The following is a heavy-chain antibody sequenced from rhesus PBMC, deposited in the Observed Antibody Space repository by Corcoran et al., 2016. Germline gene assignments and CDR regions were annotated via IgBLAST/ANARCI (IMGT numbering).Heavy chain of an antibody. Sequence: QVQLVQSGPEVKQPGASVKVSCKASGYSLTTYCMNWLRPAPGQGLEWMGGMNTYTRNPTYAQGFTERLVFSMDTAVSTVYLEISSLKGEDTAVYYCARLESYGNFDYWGQGVLVTVSS. D-gene: IGHD5-36*01. CDR1: GYSLTTYC. J-gene: IGHJ4*01. V-gene: IGHV7-193*02. CDR2: MNTYTRNP. CDR3: ARLESYGNFDY.